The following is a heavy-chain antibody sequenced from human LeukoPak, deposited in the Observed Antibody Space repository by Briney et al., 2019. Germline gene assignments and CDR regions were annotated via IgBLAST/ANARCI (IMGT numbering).Heavy chain of an antibody. CDR1: GFTFSNAW. V-gene: IGHV3-15*01. D-gene: IGHD3-3*01. Sequence: GGSLRLSCAASGFTFSNAWMSWVRQAPGKGLEWVGRIKSKTDGGTTDYAAPVKGRFTISRDDSKNTLYLQMNSLKTEDTAVYYCTTDEKYYDFWSGYYTGIDYWGQGTLVTVSS. J-gene: IGHJ4*02. CDR2: IKSKTDGGTT. CDR3: TTDEKYYDFWSGYYTGIDY.